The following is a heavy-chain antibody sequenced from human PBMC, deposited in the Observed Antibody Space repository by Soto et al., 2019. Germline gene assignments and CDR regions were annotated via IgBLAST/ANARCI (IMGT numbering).Heavy chain of an antibody. Sequence: QVQLVESGGGVVQPGRSLRLSCAASGFTFSSYGMHWVRQAPGKGLEWVAVISYDGSNKYYADSVKGRFTISRDNSKNTLYLQMNSLRAEDTAVYYCARFRLRYYYYGMDVWGQGTTVTVSS. D-gene: IGHD4-17*01. V-gene: IGHV3-30*03. CDR2: ISYDGSNK. J-gene: IGHJ6*02. CDR3: ARFRLRYYYYGMDV. CDR1: GFTFSSYG.